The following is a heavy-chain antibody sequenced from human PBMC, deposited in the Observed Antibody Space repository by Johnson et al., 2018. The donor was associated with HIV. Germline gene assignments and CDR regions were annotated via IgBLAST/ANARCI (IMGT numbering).Heavy chain of an antibody. Sequence: MQLVESGGGLVKPGGSLRLSCAASGFTFSNAWMSWVRQAPGKGLEWVGRIKSKTDGGTTDYAAPVKGRFTISRDNAKNSLYLQMNSLRAEDTAVYYCAKAPYGSGIRPGAFDIWGQGTMVTGSS. J-gene: IGHJ3*02. CDR3: AKAPYGSGIRPGAFDI. CDR2: IKSKTDGGTT. D-gene: IGHD3-10*01. V-gene: IGHV3-15*05. CDR1: GFTFSNAW.